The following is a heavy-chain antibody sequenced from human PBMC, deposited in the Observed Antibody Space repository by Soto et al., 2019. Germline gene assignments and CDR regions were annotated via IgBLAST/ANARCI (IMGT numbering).Heavy chain of an antibody. V-gene: IGHV1-46*03. J-gene: IGHJ3*02. D-gene: IGHD6-13*01. CDR1: GYTFTSYY. Sequence: GASVKVSCKASGYTFTSYYMHWVRQAPGQGLEWMGIINPSGGSTSYAQKFQGRVTMTRDTSTSTVYMELSSLRSEDTAVYYCARLLAAAGTVVERTFDIWGQGTMVTVSS. CDR3: ARLLAAAGTVVERTFDI. CDR2: INPSGGST.